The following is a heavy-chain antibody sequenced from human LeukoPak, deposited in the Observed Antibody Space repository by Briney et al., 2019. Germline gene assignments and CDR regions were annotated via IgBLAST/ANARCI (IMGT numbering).Heavy chain of an antibody. CDR3: ARMHIVATMFDY. J-gene: IGHJ4*02. Sequence: GGSLRLSCAASGFTFSSSWMSWVRQGPGKGLEWVASINPDTSEIHYVDAVRGRFTISRDNAKNSLYLQMNSLRAEDTAVYYCARMHIVATMFDYWGQGTLVTVSS. D-gene: IGHD5-12*01. V-gene: IGHV3-7*01. CDR1: GFTFSSSW. CDR2: INPDTSEI.